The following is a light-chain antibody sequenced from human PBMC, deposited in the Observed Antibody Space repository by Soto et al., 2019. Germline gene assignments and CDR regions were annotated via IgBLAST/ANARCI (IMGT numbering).Light chain of an antibody. Sequence: EIVMTQSPATLSVSPGERATLSCRASQAVSSCFSASHQQKPGQTPSLLSSSISKRATGIPDRLSGGGSGTDFTLTITRVEPEDFALYICQQYDGSPITFGQGTRLEIK. J-gene: IGKJ5*01. CDR3: QQYDGSPIT. V-gene: IGKV3-20*01. CDR2: SIS. CDR1: QAVSSCF.